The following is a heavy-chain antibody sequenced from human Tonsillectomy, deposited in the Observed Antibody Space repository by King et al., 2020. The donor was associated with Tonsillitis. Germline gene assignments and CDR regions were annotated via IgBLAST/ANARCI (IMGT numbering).Heavy chain of an antibody. CDR1: GFTFSSYA. CDR2: ISYNGSNK. J-gene: IGHJ4*02. V-gene: IGHV3-30-3*01. CDR3: ARSGQQLVLRFDY. D-gene: IGHD6-13*01. Sequence: QLVQSGGGVVQPGRSLRLSCAASGFTFSSYAMHWVRQAPGKGLEWVAVISYNGSNKYYAESGKGRFTISRDNSKNTRYLQMNSLRAEDTAVYYCARSGQQLVLRFDYWGQGTLVTVSS.